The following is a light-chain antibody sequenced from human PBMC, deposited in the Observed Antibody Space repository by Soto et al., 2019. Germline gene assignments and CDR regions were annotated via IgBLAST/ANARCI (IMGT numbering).Light chain of an antibody. CDR3: MQGTHWPHT. J-gene: IGKJ2*01. CDR1: QSISNNF. CDR2: GAS. V-gene: IGKV3D-20*02. Sequence: EIVLTQSPGTLSLSPGERATLSCRASQSISNNFLAWYQQKPGQAPRLFIYGASSRATGIPDRFSGSGSGTDFTLQISRVEAEDVGVYYCMQGTHWPHTFGQGTKLEIK.